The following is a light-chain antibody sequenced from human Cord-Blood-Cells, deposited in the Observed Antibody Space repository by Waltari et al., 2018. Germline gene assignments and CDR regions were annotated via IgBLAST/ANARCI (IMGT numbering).Light chain of an antibody. J-gene: IGKJ5*01. V-gene: IGKV3-20*01. CDR2: GAS. CDR1: QSVSSSY. Sequence: EIELTPSPGTLSLSPGARPTLSCRASQSVSSSYLIWDQQKPGQAPRLLIYGASSRATGIPDRFSGSGYGTDFTLTISRLEPEDFAVYYCQQYGSSPTFGQGTRLEIK. CDR3: QQYGSSPT.